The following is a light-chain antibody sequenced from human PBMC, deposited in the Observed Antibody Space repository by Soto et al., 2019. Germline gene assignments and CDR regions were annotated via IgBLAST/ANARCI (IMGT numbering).Light chain of an antibody. V-gene: IGLV2-14*01. J-gene: IGLJ1*01. CDR1: SSDVGGYNY. Sequence: QPALTQPASVSGSPGQSITISCTETSSDVGGYNYVSWYQQHPGKAPKLMIYDVSNRPSGVSNRFSGSKSGNTASLTISGLQAEDEADYYCSSYTSSSTLIVFGTGTRSPS. CDR3: SSYTSSSTLIV. CDR2: DVS.